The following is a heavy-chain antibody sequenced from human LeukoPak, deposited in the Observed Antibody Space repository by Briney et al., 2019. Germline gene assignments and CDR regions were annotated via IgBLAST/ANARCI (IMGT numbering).Heavy chain of an antibody. Sequence: ASVKGSCKTSGYTFTSYGISWVRQAPGQGLEWMGWISTYNGNTNYAQKLQGRVTMTTDTSTTTAYMELRSLRSDDSAVYYCARRGGQLWPLDYWGQGTLVTVSS. V-gene: IGHV1-18*04. J-gene: IGHJ4*02. CDR2: ISTYNGNT. D-gene: IGHD5-18*01. CDR3: ARRGGQLWPLDY. CDR1: GYTFTSYG.